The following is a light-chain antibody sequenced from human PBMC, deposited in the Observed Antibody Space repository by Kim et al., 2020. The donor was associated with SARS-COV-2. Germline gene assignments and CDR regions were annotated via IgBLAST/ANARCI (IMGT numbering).Light chain of an antibody. V-gene: IGLV3-9*01. J-gene: IGLJ2*01. CDR3: QLWDSSTDVV. CDR2: RNI. Sequence: VAVGQTARITCGTKNVGSQNVHWYQEKPGQATVLVIYRNIKRPSGIPERFSGSNSGNTATLTISRAQAGDEANYYCQLWDSSTDVVFGGGTQLTVL. CDR1: NVGSQN.